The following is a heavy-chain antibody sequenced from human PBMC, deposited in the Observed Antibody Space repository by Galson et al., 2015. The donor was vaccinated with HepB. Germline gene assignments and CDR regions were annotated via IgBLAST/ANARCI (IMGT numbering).Heavy chain of an antibody. J-gene: IGHJ4*02. CDR3: AQSDRPGSTGYSLYY. Sequence: PALVKPTQTLTLTCSCSGLSLSTSGVGVGWIRQPPGKALEWLALIYWNDAKRYSPSLKSRITITRDASKNQVVLTLTNMDPVDTATYYCAQSDRPGSTGYSLYYWGQGTLVTVSS. D-gene: IGHD3-22*01. CDR2: IYWNDAK. V-gene: IGHV2-5*01. CDR1: GLSLSTSGVG.